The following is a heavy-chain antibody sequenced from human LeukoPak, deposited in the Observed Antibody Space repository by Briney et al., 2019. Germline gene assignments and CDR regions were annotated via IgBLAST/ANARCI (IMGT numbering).Heavy chain of an antibody. CDR2: ISSSGSTI. J-gene: IGHJ3*02. CDR1: GFTFSSYE. CDR3: AREALALYFDWLLYDGGGASDI. Sequence: PGGSLRLSCAASGFTFSSYEMNWVRQAPGKGLEWVSYISSSGSTIYYADSVKGRFTISRDNAKNSLYLQMNSLRAEDTAVYYCAREALALYFDWLLYDGGGASDIWGQGTMVTVSS. D-gene: IGHD3-9*01. V-gene: IGHV3-48*03.